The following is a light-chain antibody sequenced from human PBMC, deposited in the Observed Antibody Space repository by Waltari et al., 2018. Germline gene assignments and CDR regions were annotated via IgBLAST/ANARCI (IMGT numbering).Light chain of an antibody. CDR2: YDS. CDR3: QVWDSSSDHHV. J-gene: IGLJ2*01. Sequence: SYVLTQPPSVSVAPGKTARITCGGDNIGSKSVHWYQQKPGQATVLVIYYDSDRPSGIPERLSGSNSGNTATLTISRVEAGDEAEYYCQVWDSSSDHHVFGGGTKLTVL. V-gene: IGLV3-21*04. CDR1: NIGSKS.